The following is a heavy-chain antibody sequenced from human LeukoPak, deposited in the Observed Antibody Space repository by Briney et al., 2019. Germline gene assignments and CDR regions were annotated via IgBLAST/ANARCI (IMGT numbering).Heavy chain of an antibody. Sequence: PGGSLRLSCAASGFTFSSYTMNWVRQAPGKGLEWVSSISSSSSYIYYADSVKGRFTISRDNAKNSLYVQMNSLRAEDTAVYYCAKDVCESSGYNYFDYWGQGTLVTVSS. CDR1: GFTFSSYT. V-gene: IGHV3-21*01. CDR3: AKDVCESSGYNYFDY. CDR2: ISSSSSYI. J-gene: IGHJ4*02. D-gene: IGHD3-22*01.